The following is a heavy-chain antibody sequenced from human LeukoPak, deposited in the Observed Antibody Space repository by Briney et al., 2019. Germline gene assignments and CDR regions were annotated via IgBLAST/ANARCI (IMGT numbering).Heavy chain of an antibody. CDR2: TKEDGSEK. Sequence: TGGSLRLSCTAPGFTFSTYWMSWVRQAPGKGLEWVADTKEDGSEKYYVDSVKGRFTISRDNAKNSLYLQMNSLRAEDTAVYYCAKDSSITIFGVVISNWFDPWGQGNLVTVSS. CDR3: AKDSSITIFGVVISNWFDP. CDR1: GFTFSTYW. D-gene: IGHD3-3*01. V-gene: IGHV3-7*01. J-gene: IGHJ5*02.